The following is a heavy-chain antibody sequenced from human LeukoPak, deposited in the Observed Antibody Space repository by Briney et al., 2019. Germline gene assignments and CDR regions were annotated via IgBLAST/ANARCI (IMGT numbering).Heavy chain of an antibody. D-gene: IGHD4-11*01. CDR3: ARTQGWGTVRTGYYYGMDV. V-gene: IGHV4-59*08. CDR1: GGSISGSY. CDR2: IYYIET. Sequence: PSETLSLTCTVSGGSISGSYWSWIRQPPGKGLEWIGYIYYIETYYNPSLKSRVTISLDMSKNQFSLNLRFVTAADTAVYFCARTQGWGTVRTGYYYGMDVWGQGTTVTVSS. J-gene: IGHJ6*02.